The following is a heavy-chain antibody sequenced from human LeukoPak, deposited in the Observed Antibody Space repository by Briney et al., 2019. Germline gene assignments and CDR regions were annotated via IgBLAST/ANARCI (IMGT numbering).Heavy chain of an antibody. D-gene: IGHD5-24*01. J-gene: IGHJ5*02. CDR2: INHSGST. Sequence: SETLSLTCAVYGGSLSDYYWTWIRQPPGKGLEWIGEINHSGSTNYNPSLKSRLTISADTSKNQFSMELNSVTAADTAVYYCARDRRGGTKMTRGFDPWGQGTLVTVSS. CDR1: GGSLSDYY. CDR3: ARDRRGGTKMTRGFDP. V-gene: IGHV4-34*01.